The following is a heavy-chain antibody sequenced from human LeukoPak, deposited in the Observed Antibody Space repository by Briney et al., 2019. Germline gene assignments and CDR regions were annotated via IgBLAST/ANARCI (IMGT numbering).Heavy chain of an antibody. D-gene: IGHD4-17*01. Sequence: PSETLSLTCTVSGVSISSSNSYWGWIRQPPGKGLEWIGSIYYSGNTYYNASLKSQVSISIDTSKNRFSLKLTSVTATDAATYFCARDEDGDPIDSWGQGTLVTASS. CDR2: IYYSGNT. CDR3: ARDEDGDPIDS. J-gene: IGHJ4*02. CDR1: GVSISSSNSY. V-gene: IGHV4-39*02.